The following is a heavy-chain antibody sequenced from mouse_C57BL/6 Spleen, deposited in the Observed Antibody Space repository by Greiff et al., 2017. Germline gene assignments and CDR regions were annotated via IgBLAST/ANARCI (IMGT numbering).Heavy chain of an antibody. D-gene: IGHD1-1*01. CDR1: GYSFTGYY. J-gene: IGHJ4*01. Sequence: VQLQQSGPELVKPGASVKISCKASGYSFTGYYMNWVKQSPEKSLEWIGEINPSTGGTTYNQKFKAKATLTVDKSSSTAYMQLKSLTSEDSAVYYCVFMTTVVANPYYYAMDYWGQGTSVTVSS. CDR2: INPSTGGT. CDR3: VFMTTVVANPYYYAMDY. V-gene: IGHV1-42*01.